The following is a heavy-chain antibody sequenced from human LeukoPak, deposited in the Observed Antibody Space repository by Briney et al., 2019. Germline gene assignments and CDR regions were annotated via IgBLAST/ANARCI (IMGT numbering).Heavy chain of an antibody. Sequence: PGGSLRLSCAASGFTFSSYSMNWVRQAPGKGLEWVSSISSSSSYIYYADSVKGRFTISRDNAKNSLYLQMNSLRAEDTAVYYCARDGCSGGSCYLGYYYYYGMDVWGQGTTVTVSS. CDR1: GFTFSSYS. V-gene: IGHV3-21*01. CDR2: ISSSSSYI. D-gene: IGHD2-15*01. J-gene: IGHJ6*02. CDR3: ARDGCSGGSCYLGYYYYYGMDV.